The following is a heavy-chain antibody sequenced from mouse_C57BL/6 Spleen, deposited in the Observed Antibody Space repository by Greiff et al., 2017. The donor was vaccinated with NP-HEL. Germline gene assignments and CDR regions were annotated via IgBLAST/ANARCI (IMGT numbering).Heavy chain of an antibody. J-gene: IGHJ4*01. CDR1: GYTFTSYW. D-gene: IGHD2-1*01. V-gene: IGHV1-61*01. CDR2: IYPSDSET. Sequence: VQLQQPGAELVRPGSSVKLSCKASGYTFTSYWMDWVKQRPGQGLEWIGNIYPSDSETHYNQKFKDKATLTVDKSSSTAYMQLSSLTSEDSAVYYCARDGNYADAMDYWGQGTSVTVSS. CDR3: ARDGNYADAMDY.